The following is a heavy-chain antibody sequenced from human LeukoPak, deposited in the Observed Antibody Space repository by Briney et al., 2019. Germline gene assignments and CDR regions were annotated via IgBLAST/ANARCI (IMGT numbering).Heavy chain of an antibody. V-gene: IGHV3-30*02. D-gene: IGHD3-10*01. CDR2: IRYDGSNK. CDR1: GFTLSSYG. Sequence: GGSLRLSCAASGFTLSSYGMHWVRQAPGKGLEWVAFIRYDGSNKYYADSVKGRFTISRDNSKNTLYLQMNSLRAEDTAVYYCAKDEDGSGSYEDYWGQGTLVTVSS. J-gene: IGHJ4*02. CDR3: AKDEDGSGSYEDY.